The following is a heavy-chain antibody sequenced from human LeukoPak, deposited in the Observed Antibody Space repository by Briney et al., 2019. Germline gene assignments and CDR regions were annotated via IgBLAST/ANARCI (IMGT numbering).Heavy chain of an antibody. V-gene: IGHV4-31*03. CDR2: IYYSGST. CDR1: GGSISSGGYY. CDR3: AREVLYYYDSSGYADY. J-gene: IGHJ4*02. D-gene: IGHD3-22*01. Sequence: SETLSLTCTVSGGSISSGGYYWSWIRQHPGKGLEWIGYIYYSGSTYYNPSLKSRVTISVDTSKNQFSLKLSSVTAADTAVYYCAREVLYYYDSSGYADYWGQGTLVTVSS.